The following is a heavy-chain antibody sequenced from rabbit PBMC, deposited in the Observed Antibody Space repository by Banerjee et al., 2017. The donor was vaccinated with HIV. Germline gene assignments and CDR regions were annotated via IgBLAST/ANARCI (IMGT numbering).Heavy chain of an antibody. Sequence: QEQLEESGGDLVKPERSLTLTCTASGFSFTNKYVMCWVRQAPGKGLEWIECIYAGSSGSNYHASWAKGRFTINKTSSPTVTLQMTTLSAADTATFFCASDLAGVTGWNFNLWGQGTLVTVS. CDR1: GFSFTNKYV. CDR3: ASDLAGVTGWNFNL. J-gene: IGHJ4*01. D-gene: IGHD4-1*01. CDR2: IYAGSSGSN. V-gene: IGHV1S45*01.